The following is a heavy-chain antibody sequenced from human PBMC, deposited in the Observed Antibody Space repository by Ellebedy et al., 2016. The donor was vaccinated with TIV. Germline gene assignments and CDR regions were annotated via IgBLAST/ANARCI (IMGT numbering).Heavy chain of an antibody. Sequence: ASVKVSCXASGYTFTGFYMHWVRQGPRQGLEWMGWINPKSGDTNYAQKFQGRVTMTRDTSISTAYMELSRLRSDDTAVYYCARDRRYDFWSGYGENWFDPWGQGTLVTVSS. V-gene: IGHV1-2*02. CDR3: ARDRRYDFWSGYGENWFDP. D-gene: IGHD3-3*01. CDR1: GYTFTGFY. J-gene: IGHJ5*02. CDR2: INPKSGDT.